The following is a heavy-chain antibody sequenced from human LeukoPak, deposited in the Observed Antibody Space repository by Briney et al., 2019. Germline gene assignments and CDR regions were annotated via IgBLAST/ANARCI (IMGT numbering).Heavy chain of an antibody. Sequence: GGSLRLSCAASGFTFSSYAMHWVRQAPGKGLEWVAVISYDGSNKYYAGSVKGRFTISRDNSKNTLYLQMNSLRAEDTAVYYCAEGQAAAGTFDYWGQGTLVTVSS. CDR2: ISYDGSNK. V-gene: IGHV3-30*04. J-gene: IGHJ4*02. CDR3: AEGQAAAGTFDY. CDR1: GFTFSSYA. D-gene: IGHD6-13*01.